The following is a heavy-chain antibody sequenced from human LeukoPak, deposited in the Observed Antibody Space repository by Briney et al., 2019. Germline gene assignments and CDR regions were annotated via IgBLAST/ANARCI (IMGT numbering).Heavy chain of an antibody. V-gene: IGHV4-34*01. CDR1: GGSFTAFY. CDR3: ARGAYCTSINCYGFDY. CDR2: VNHRGNT. D-gene: IGHD2-2*01. Sequence: SETLSLTCSVSGGSFTAFYWSWIRQPPGEGLEWIGEVNHRGNTNYNPSLKSRVTLAVDTSKNQFSLKLAFVAAADTAVYYCARGAYCTSINCYGFDYWGQGTQVTASS. J-gene: IGHJ4*02.